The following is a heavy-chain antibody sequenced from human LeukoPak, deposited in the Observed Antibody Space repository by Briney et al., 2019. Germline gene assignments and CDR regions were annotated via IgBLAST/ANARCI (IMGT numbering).Heavy chain of an antibody. J-gene: IGHJ3*02. CDR2: INPNSGGT. CDR3: ARMYSSSWYRWDAFDI. CDR1: GYTFTGYY. Sequence: ASVKVSCKASGYTFTGYYMHWVRQAPGQGLEWMGWINPNSGGTNYAQKFQGWVTMTRDTSISTAYMELSRLRSDDTAMYYCARMYSSSWYRWDAFDIWGQGTMVTVSS. D-gene: IGHD6-13*01. V-gene: IGHV1-2*04.